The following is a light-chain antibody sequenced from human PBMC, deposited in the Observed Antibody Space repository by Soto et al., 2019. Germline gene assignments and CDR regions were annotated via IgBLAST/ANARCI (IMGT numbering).Light chain of an antibody. V-gene: IGKV2-30*01. Sequence: DVVMTQSPLSLPVTLGQPASLSCRSSQNLVYSDGNVYLNWFHQRPGQSPRRLIYDVSQRDSGVPERVSGSGSGTDFTLTISRVEAEDVGVYYCMQCTHWPWTFGQGTKVEIK. CDR3: MQCTHWPWT. CDR2: DVS. J-gene: IGKJ1*01. CDR1: QNLVYSDGNVY.